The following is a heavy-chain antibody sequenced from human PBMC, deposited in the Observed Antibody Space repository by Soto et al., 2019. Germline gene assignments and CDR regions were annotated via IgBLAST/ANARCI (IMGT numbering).Heavy chain of an antibody. Sequence: GGSLRLSCAASGFTFSDYYMSWIRQAPGKGLEWVSYISSSSSYTNYADSVKGRFTISRDNAKNSLYLQMNSLRAEDTAVYYCARDLVVPAAIPYYYYGMDVWGQGTTVTVSS. CDR1: GFTFSDYY. V-gene: IGHV3-11*06. CDR3: ARDLVVPAAIPYYYYGMDV. D-gene: IGHD2-2*02. CDR2: ISSSSSYT. J-gene: IGHJ6*02.